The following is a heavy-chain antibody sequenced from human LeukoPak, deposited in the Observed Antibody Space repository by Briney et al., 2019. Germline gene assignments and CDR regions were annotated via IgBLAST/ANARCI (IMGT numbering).Heavy chain of an antibody. CDR1: GFTFGSYS. CDR2: ISSSSSYI. D-gene: IGHD5-18*01. Sequence: GGSLRLSCAASGFTFGSYSMNWVRQATGKGLEWVTSISSSSSYIYYADSVKGRFTISRDNSKNTLYLQMNSLRAEDTAVYYCARRGYSYGNDAFDIWGQGTMVTVSS. CDR3: ARRGYSYGNDAFDI. V-gene: IGHV3-21*01. J-gene: IGHJ3*02.